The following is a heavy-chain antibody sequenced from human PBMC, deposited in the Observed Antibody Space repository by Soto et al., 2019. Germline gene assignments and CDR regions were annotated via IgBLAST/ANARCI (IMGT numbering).Heavy chain of an antibody. J-gene: IGHJ4*02. CDR2: INNDGSRA. CDR1: GFTFRNNW. Sequence: EVQLVESGGGLVQPGESLRLSCVASGFTFRNNWMHWARQAPGKGLVWVAHINNDGSRAIYADSVKGRFTISRDNAKNTLFLLMDSLRVEDTAVYYCVNGGWLGDWGQGTLVTVCS. D-gene: IGHD3-10*01. V-gene: IGHV3-74*01. CDR3: VNGGWLGD.